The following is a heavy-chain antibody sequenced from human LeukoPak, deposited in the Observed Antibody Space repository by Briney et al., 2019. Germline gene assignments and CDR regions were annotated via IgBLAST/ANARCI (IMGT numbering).Heavy chain of an antibody. CDR2: INPSGGST. CDR1: GYTFTSYY. J-gene: IGHJ4*02. V-gene: IGHV1-46*01. D-gene: IGHD2-8*01. Sequence: ASVKVSCKASGYTFTSYYMHWVRQAPGQGLEWMGIINPSGGSTSYAQKFQGRVTMTRDMSTSTVYMELSSLRSEDTAVYYCARGAQDIVLMVYATREYYFDYWGQGTLVTVSS. CDR3: ARGAQDIVLMVYATREYYFDY.